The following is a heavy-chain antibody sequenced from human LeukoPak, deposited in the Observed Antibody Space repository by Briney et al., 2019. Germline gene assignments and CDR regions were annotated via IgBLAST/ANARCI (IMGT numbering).Heavy chain of an antibody. CDR3: ARDNSVGDIAWWFDP. CDR2: ISAYNGNT. CDR1: GYTFTTYG. J-gene: IGHJ5*02. Sequence: ASVKVSCKASGYTFTTYGISWVRQAPGQGLEWMGWISAYNGNTNYAQKLQGRVTMTTDTSTSTAYMELRSLRSDDTAVYYCARDNSVGDIAWWFDPWGQGTLVTVSS. D-gene: IGHD3-16*02. V-gene: IGHV1-18*01.